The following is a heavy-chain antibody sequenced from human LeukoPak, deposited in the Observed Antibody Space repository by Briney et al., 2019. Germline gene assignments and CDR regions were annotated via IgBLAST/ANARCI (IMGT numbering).Heavy chain of an antibody. J-gene: IGHJ3*02. Sequence: PGGSLRLSCAASGLTFSSYAMHWVRQAPGKGLEWVALISYDKSNKYYADSVKGRFTISRDNSKNTLFVQMNSLRTEDTAVYYCARSGVQWQWLLTYDAFDIWGQGTMVTVSS. D-gene: IGHD6-19*01. CDR2: ISYDKSNK. CDR1: GLTFSSYA. V-gene: IGHV3-30-3*01. CDR3: ARSGVQWQWLLTYDAFDI.